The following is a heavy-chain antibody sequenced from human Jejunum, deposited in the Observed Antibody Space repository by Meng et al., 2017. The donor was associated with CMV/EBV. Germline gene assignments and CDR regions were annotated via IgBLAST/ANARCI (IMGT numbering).Heavy chain of an antibody. Sequence: ASGFTVSTYARNWVRQAPGKGLEWVSSISDSGYTTFYADSVKGRFTISRDNSRNTLYLQMNSLRAEDTAVYYCAKKHPGITSSAFLDWGQGTLVTVSS. V-gene: IGHV3-23*01. J-gene: IGHJ4*02. CDR3: AKKHPGITSSAFLD. CDR1: GFTVSTYA. D-gene: IGHD2-2*01. CDR2: ISDSGYTT.